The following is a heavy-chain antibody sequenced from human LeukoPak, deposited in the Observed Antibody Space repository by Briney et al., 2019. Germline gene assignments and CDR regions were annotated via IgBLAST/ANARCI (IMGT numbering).Heavy chain of an antibody. CDR1: GFTFSSYA. CDR2: VSGSGGST. D-gene: IGHD3-9*01. V-gene: IGHV3-23*01. Sequence: GGSLRLSCAASGFTFSSYAMSWVRQAPGEGLEWVSAVSGSGGSTYYADSVKGRFTISRDNSKNTVYLQMNSLRAEDTAIYYCAKTHGWGIFSPLDYWGQETLVTVSS. J-gene: IGHJ4*02. CDR3: AKTHGWGIFSPLDY.